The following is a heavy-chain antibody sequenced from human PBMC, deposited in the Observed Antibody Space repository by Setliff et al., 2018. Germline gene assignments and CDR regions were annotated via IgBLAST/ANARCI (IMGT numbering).Heavy chain of an antibody. CDR1: DGSISGASIRSYY. CDR2: VYYSGTT. CDR3: ARGGTYRYFDY. Sequence: TSETLSLTCTVSDGSISGASIRSYYWSWIRQPPGKGLEFIGYVYYSGTTNYDPSLKSRVTISVDTSKNQFSLKLSSVTAADTAIYYCARGGTYRYFDYWGQGTLVTVSS. V-gene: IGHV4-61*01. J-gene: IGHJ4*02.